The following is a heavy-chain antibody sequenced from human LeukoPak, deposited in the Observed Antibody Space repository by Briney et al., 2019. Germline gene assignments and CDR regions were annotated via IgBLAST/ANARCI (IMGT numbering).Heavy chain of an antibody. J-gene: IGHJ3*02. CDR3: ARRIVTYYYDSSGSLDAFDI. V-gene: IGHV3-74*01. CDR2: INSDGSNT. Sequence: GGSLSLSCAASGFTFSSHWMHWVRQVPGRGLVWVSRINSDGSNTNYADSVKGRFTISRDNAKNTLYLQMNSLRAEDTALYYCARRIVTYYYDSSGSLDAFDIWGQGTMVTVSS. D-gene: IGHD3-22*01. CDR1: GFTFSSHW.